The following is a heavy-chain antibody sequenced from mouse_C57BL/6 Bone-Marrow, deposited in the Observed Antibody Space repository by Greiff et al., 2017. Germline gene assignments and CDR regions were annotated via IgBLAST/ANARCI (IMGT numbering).Heavy chain of an antibody. Sequence: VMLVESGAELVRPGASVKLSCKASGYTFTDYYINWVKQRPGQGLEWIARIYPGSGNTYYNEKFKGKATLTAEKSSSTAYMQLSSLTSEDSAVYFCARDGVYYGYDWYFDVWGTGTTVTVSS. J-gene: IGHJ1*03. CDR1: GYTFTDYY. CDR3: ARDGVYYGYDWYFDV. CDR2: IYPGSGNT. D-gene: IGHD2-2*01. V-gene: IGHV1-76*01.